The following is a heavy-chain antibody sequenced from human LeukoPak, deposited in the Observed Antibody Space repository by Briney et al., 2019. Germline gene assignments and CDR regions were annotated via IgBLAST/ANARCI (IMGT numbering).Heavy chain of an antibody. CDR1: GGTFSSYA. Sequence: GASVKVSCKASGGTFSSYAISWVRQAPGQGLEWMGGIIPTFGTANYAQKFQGRVTITADESTSTAYMELSSLRSEDTAVYYCATGQVAGPYYYGMDVWGQGTTVTVSS. CDR3: ATGQVAGPYYYGMDV. V-gene: IGHV1-69*13. J-gene: IGHJ6*02. D-gene: IGHD6-19*01. CDR2: IIPTFGTA.